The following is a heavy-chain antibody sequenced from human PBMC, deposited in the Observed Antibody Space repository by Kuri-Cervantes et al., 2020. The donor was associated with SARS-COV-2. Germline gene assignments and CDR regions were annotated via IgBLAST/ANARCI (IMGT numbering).Heavy chain of an antibody. CDR3: ARVAGEGPIYYYYMDV. J-gene: IGHJ6*03. CDR2: ISGSRSYI. V-gene: IGHV3-21*01. D-gene: IGHD2-21*01. CDR1: GFTFSSYS. Sequence: GGSLRLSCAASGFTFSSYSMNWVRQAPGKALEWVSSISGSRSYIYYADSMKGRFTISTDDAENSLYLQMNSLRAEDTAVYYCARVAGEGPIYYYYMDVWGKGTTVTVSS.